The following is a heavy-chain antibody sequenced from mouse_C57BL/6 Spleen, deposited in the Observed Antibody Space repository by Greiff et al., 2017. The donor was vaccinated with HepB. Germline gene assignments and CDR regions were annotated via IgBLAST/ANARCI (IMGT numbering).Heavy chain of an antibody. Sequence: QVQLQQPGAELVMPGASVKLSCKASGYTFTSYWMHWVKQRPGQGLEWIGEIDPSDSYTNYNQKFKGKSTLTVDKSSSTAYMQLSSLTSEDSAVYYSARRSNYVSYAMDYWGQGTSVTVSS. CDR2: IDPSDSYT. CDR1: GYTFTSYW. J-gene: IGHJ4*01. D-gene: IGHD2-5*01. CDR3: ARRSNYVSYAMDY. V-gene: IGHV1-69*01.